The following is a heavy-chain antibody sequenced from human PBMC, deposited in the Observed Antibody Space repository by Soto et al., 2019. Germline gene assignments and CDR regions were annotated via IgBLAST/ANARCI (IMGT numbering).Heavy chain of an antibody. V-gene: IGHV3-43*01. CDR2: ITWDGHKT. CDR3: AQDLRYSGGSDYYHYGMDV. J-gene: IGHJ6*04. CDR1: GFTFDDFA. Sequence: VRLVESGGVVVQPGGSLRLSCAASGFTFDDFAMHWVRQVPGKGLEWVSLITWDGHKTYYADSVKGRFTISRDNNKNSLFLQMTSLTSEDTALYYCAQDLRYSGGSDYYHYGMDVWGKGTTVTVSS. D-gene: IGHD1-26*01.